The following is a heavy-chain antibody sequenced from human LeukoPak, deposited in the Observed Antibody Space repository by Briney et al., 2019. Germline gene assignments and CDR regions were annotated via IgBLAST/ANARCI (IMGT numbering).Heavy chain of an antibody. Sequence: PGGSLRLSCAASGFTFSSYGMHWVRQAPGKGLEWVAFIRYDGSNKYYADSVKGRFTISRDNSKNTLYLQMNSLRAEDTAVYYCAKDRRGSSAWFDPWGQGTLVIVSS. CDR1: GFTFSSYG. D-gene: IGHD1-26*01. V-gene: IGHV3-30*02. J-gene: IGHJ5*02. CDR3: AKDRRGSSAWFDP. CDR2: IRYDGSNK.